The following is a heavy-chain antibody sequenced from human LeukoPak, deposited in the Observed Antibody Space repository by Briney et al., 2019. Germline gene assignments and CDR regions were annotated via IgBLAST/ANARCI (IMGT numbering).Heavy chain of an antibody. Sequence: ASVKVSCKASGYTFTSYGISWVRQAPGQGLEWMGWISAYSGNTNYAQKLQGRVTMTTDTSTSTAYMELRSLRSDDTAVYYCARSPYCSGGSCYSLFAFDIWGQGTMVTVSS. CDR1: GYTFTSYG. D-gene: IGHD2-15*01. J-gene: IGHJ3*02. CDR3: ARSPYCSGGSCYSLFAFDI. V-gene: IGHV1-18*01. CDR2: ISAYSGNT.